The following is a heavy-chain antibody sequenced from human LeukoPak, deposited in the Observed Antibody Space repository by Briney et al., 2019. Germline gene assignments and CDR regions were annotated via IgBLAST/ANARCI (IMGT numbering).Heavy chain of an antibody. J-gene: IGHJ4*02. CDR2: IYYSGST. V-gene: IGHV4-39*01. CDR3: ASSGGWYGY. D-gene: IGHD6-19*01. CDR1: GGSISSSSYY. Sequence: SETLSLTCTVSGGSISSSSYYWGWIRQPPGKGLEWIGSIYYSGSTYYNPSLKSRVTISVDTSKNQFSLKLSSVTAADTAVYYCASSGGWYGYWGQGTLVTVSS.